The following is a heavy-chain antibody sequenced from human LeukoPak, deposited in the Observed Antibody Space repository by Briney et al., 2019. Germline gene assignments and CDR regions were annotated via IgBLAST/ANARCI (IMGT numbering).Heavy chain of an antibody. CDR1: GSIFTNYY. CDR3: ATFYNWNDEVLDY. V-gene: IGHV1-46*01. Sequence: GASVTVSCKASGSIFTNYYIHWLRQAPGQGLEWTGIINPNGGSFSYTQKLQGRVTMTRDMSTTTVYLELSSLRSEDTAVYYCATFYNWNDEVLDYWGQGTLVTVSS. J-gene: IGHJ4*02. D-gene: IGHD1-1*01. CDR2: INPNGGSF.